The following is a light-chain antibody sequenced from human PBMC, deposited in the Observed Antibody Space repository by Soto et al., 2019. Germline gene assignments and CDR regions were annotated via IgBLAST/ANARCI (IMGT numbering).Light chain of an antibody. J-gene: IGLJ2*01. V-gene: IGLV2-14*01. CDR1: SSDVGRYNY. CDR2: EVS. Sequence: QSVLTQPASVSGSPGQSITISCTGSSSDVGRYNYVSWYQQHPGKAPKLMTYEVSNRPSGVSIRFSGSKSGNTASLTISGLQGEDEADYYCSSYTSSKSVVFGGGTKLTVL. CDR3: SSYTSSKSVV.